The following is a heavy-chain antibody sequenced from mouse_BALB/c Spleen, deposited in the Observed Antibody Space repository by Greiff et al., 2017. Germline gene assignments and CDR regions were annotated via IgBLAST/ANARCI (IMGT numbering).Heavy chain of an antibody. J-gene: IGHJ3*01. CDR2: IWAGGST. Sequence: VQLQQSGPGLVAPSQSLSITCTVSGFSLTSYGVHWVRQPPGKGLEWLGVIWAGGSTNYNSALMSRLSISKDNSKSQVFLKMNSLQTDDTAMYYCARDLYYDYEAWFAYWGQGTLVTVSA. CDR3: ARDLYYDYEAWFAY. V-gene: IGHV2-9*02. CDR1: GFSLTSYG. D-gene: IGHD2-4*01.